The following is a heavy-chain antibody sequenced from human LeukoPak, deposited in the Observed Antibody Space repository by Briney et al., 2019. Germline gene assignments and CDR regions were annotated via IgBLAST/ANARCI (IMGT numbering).Heavy chain of an antibody. CDR2: LYHSDSA. CDR3: ARQHDSYYYYYIDV. CDR1: GYSISNGYY. J-gene: IGHJ6*03. V-gene: IGHV4-38-2*01. Sequence: SETLSLTCAVSGYSISNGYYWVWIRQPPGRGLEWIGSLYHSDSAYYNTSLRSRVSMSVDTSKNQFSLTLSFVTAAAPAVYYCARQHDSYYYYYIDVWGSGTTVTVSS.